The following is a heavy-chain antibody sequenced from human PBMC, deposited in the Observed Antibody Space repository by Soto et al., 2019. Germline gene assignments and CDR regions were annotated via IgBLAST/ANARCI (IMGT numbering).Heavy chain of an antibody. CDR1: GGSISSGGYS. Sequence: QLQLQESGSGLVKPSQTLSLTCAVSGGSISSGGYSWSWIRQPPGKGLEWIGYIYHSGGTYYNPSPKRRVSLSVDRSKNQFSLKLSSVTAADTAVYYCDSAGGLGAVAVDYWGQGTLVTVSS. V-gene: IGHV4-30-2*01. D-gene: IGHD6-19*01. J-gene: IGHJ4*02. CDR3: DSAGGLGAVAVDY. CDR2: IYHSGGT.